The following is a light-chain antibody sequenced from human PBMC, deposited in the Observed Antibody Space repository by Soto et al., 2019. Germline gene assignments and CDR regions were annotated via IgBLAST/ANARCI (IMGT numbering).Light chain of an antibody. CDR3: QQYYSAPDT. CDR1: QSVGNNY. Sequence: EIVLTQSPGTLSLSPGERATLSCRASQSVGNNYLAWFQQKPGQAPRLLIYAASSRVTGIPDRFSGSGSGTDFTLTISRLEPEDFALYFCQQYYSAPDTFGQGTKLEI. J-gene: IGKJ2*01. V-gene: IGKV3-20*01. CDR2: AAS.